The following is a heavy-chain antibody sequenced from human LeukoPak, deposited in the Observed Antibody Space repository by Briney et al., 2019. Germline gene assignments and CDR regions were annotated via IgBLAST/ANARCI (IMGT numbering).Heavy chain of an antibody. V-gene: IGHV3-7*01. CDR1: GFTFSDYW. CDR3: ATNWNFRFDY. J-gene: IGHJ4*02. CDR2: IKQDGSVK. Sequence: GGSLRLSCAASGFTFSDYWMSWVRQAPGKGLEWVANIKQDGSVKHFLDSVKGRFTISRDNAKNSLYLQMNSLRAEDMAVYYCATNWNFRFDYWGQGTLVTVSS. D-gene: IGHD1-7*01.